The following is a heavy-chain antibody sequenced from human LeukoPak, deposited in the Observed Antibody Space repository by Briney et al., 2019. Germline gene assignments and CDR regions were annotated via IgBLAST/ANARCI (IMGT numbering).Heavy chain of an antibody. V-gene: IGHV3-23*01. CDR3: AKDRVFYFDSSGYSCDY. J-gene: IGHJ4*02. Sequence: GGSLRLSCAASGFTFSNYAMSWVRQAPGKGQEWVSGISGGGGTTYYADSVKGRFTISRDNSKNTLYLQMHSLRAEDTAVYYCAKDRVFYFDSSGYSCDYWGQGSLVTVSS. CDR2: ISGGGGTT. D-gene: IGHD3-22*01. CDR1: GFTFSNYA.